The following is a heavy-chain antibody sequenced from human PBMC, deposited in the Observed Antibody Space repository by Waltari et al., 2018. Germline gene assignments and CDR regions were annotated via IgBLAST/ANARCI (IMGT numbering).Heavy chain of an antibody. D-gene: IGHD3-10*01. V-gene: IGHV5-51*01. CDR3: ARQAGTVQGVIIDWFDP. J-gene: IGHJ5*02. Sequence: EVQLVQSGAAVKKPGESLKISCTGSGYSFTSYWIGWVRQMPGKGLEWMGIIYPGDSDTRYSPSFQGQVTISADKSISTAYLQWSSLKASDTAMYYCARQAGTVQGVIIDWFDPWGQGTLVTVSS. CDR2: IYPGDSDT. CDR1: GYSFTSYW.